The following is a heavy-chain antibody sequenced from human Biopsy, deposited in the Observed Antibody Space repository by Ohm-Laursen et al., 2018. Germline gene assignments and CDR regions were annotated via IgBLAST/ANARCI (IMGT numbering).Heavy chain of an antibody. V-gene: IGHV4-59*01. D-gene: IGHD1-26*01. CDR1: GGSISNYS. CDR3: ALGGGSYVNFDY. J-gene: IGHJ4*02. Sequence: GTLSLTCAVSGGSISNYSWTWIRQPPGKGLEWIGYFRFEDRTSYNSSLKSRVTISADTSKNQFSLRLSSVTAADTAVYYCALGGGSYVNFDYWGQGTLVIVSS. CDR2: FRFEDRT.